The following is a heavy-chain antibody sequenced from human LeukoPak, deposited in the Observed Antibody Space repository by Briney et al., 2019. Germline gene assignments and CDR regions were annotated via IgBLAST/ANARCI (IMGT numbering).Heavy chain of an antibody. CDR2: ISSDGTSK. J-gene: IGHJ4*01. D-gene: IGHD3-10*01. V-gene: IGHV3-30-3*01. CDR1: GFYLNNYA. CDR3: ARDVIFPGNYFFDY. Sequence: PGGSLRLSCEGSGFYLNNYAVHWVRQAPGRGLEWVAVISSDGTSKYYADSVKGRFTISRDNSKDMLYLKMNNLRPEDTALYYCARDVIFPGNYFFDYWGQELWSPSPQ.